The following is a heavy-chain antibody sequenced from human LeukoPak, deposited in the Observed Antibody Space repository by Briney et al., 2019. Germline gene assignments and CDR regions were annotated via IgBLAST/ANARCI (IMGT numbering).Heavy chain of an antibody. Sequence: SETLSLTCTVSGYSISSGYYWGWIRQPPGKGLEWIGSIYHSGSTYYNPSLKSRVTISVDKSKNQFSLKLSSVTAADTAVYYCARDQYSSGWWQSERAFDYWGQGTLVTVSS. CDR2: IYHSGST. CDR3: ARDQYSSGWWQSERAFDY. V-gene: IGHV4-38-2*02. D-gene: IGHD6-19*01. CDR1: GYSISSGYY. J-gene: IGHJ4*02.